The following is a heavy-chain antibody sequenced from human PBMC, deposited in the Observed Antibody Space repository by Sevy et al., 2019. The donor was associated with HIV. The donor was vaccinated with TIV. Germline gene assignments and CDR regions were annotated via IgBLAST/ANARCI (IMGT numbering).Heavy chain of an antibody. CDR3: AKQISYQGYFDY. V-gene: IGHV3-33*06. CDR2: IWFNGSNK. J-gene: IGHJ4*02. D-gene: IGHD3-16*02. CDR1: GFTFSSYG. Sequence: GGSLRLSCAASGFTFSSYGMHWVRQAPGKGLEWVALIWFNGSNKYYADSVKGRFTISRENSKNTMYLQMNSLRAEDTAVYYCAKQISYQGYFDYWGQGTLVTVSS.